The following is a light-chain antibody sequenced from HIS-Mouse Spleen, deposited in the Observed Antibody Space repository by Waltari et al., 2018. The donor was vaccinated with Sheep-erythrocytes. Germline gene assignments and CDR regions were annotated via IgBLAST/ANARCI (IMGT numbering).Light chain of an antibody. V-gene: IGKV1D-13*01. J-gene: IGKJ1*01. Sequence: AIQLTQSPSSLSASVGDRVTITCRASQGISSALDWYQQKPGQAPKLLIYDASSLESGVPSRFSGSGSWTDFTLTISSLQPEDFATYYCQQFNNYPRTFGQGTKVEIK. CDR2: DAS. CDR1: QGISSA. CDR3: QQFNNYPRT.